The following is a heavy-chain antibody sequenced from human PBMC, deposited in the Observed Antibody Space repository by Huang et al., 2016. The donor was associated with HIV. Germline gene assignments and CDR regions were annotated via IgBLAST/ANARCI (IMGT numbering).Heavy chain of an antibody. CDR3: ARRGYSYDGSGLPAFDP. CDR1: GGSFSTFS. CDR2: IKDTGNN. V-gene: IGHV4-34*02. Sequence: QVQLQLWGAGLLKPSETLSLTCAVYGGSFSTFSWGWIRQPPGTGLEGIGEIKDTGNNNSDPSLRGRVTMAGNTSKKQFSLQVKAVTVADTAIYYWARRGYSYDGSGLPAFDPWGRGTVVTVSS. J-gene: IGHJ5*02. D-gene: IGHD3-22*01.